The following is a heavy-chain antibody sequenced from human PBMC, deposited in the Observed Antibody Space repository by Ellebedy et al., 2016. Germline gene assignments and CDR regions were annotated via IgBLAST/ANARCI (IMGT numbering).Heavy chain of an antibody. Sequence: GGSLRLSCAASGFTVSSNYMNWVRQAPGKGLEWVSVIYSGGSTYYADSVKGRFTISRDNSKNTLFLQMNSLRDEDTAVYYCARDPGSGWYFDYWGQGTLVTVSS. J-gene: IGHJ4*02. V-gene: IGHV3-66*01. D-gene: IGHD6-19*01. CDR2: IYSGGST. CDR3: ARDPGSGWYFDY. CDR1: GFTVSSNY.